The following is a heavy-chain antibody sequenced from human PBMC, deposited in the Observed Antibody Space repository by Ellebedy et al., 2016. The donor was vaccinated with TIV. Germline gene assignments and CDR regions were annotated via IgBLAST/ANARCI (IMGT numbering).Heavy chain of an antibody. V-gene: IGHV1-46*01. CDR2: INPSGGST. Sequence: ASVKVSXXASGYTFTSYYMHWVRQAPGQGLEWMGIINPSGGSTSYAQKFQGRVTMTRDTSTSTVYMELSSLRSEDTAVYYCASPLSWNGSGSYSYYYYYGMDVWGQGTTVTVSS. D-gene: IGHD3-10*01. J-gene: IGHJ6*02. CDR3: ASPLSWNGSGSYSYYYYYGMDV. CDR1: GYTFTSYY.